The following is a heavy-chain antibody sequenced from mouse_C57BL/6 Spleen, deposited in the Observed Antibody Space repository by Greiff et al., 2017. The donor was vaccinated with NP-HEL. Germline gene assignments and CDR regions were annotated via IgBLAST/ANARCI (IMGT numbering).Heavy chain of an antibody. CDR2: IYPSDSAT. CDR1: GYTFTSYW. D-gene: IGHD2-12*01. J-gene: IGHJ4*01. Sequence: QVQLQQPGAELVRPGSSVKLSCKASGYTFTSYWMDWVKQRPGQGLEWIGNIYPSDSATHYNQKFKDKATLTVDKSSSTAYMQLSSLTSEDSAVYYCARWNSPYAMDYWGQGTSVTVSS. CDR3: ARWNSPYAMDY. V-gene: IGHV1-61*01.